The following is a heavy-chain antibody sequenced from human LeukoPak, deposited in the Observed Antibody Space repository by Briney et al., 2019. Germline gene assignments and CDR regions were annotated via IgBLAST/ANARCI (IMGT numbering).Heavy chain of an antibody. CDR1: GYTFTSYG. CDR2: INPSGGST. V-gene: IGHV1-46*01. Sequence: ASVKVSCKASGYTFTSYGISWVRQAPGQGLEWMGIINPSGGSTSYAQKFQGRVTMTRDTSTSTVYMELSSLRSEDTAVYYCARSMALQLVSAFDYWGQGTLVTVSS. CDR3: ARSMALQLVSAFDY. D-gene: IGHD6-13*01. J-gene: IGHJ4*02.